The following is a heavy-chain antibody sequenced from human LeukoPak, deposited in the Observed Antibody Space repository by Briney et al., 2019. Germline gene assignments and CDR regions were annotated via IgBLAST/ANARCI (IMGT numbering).Heavy chain of an antibody. CDR3: ARVSGLRVGALDY. CDR2: IYYSGST. V-gene: IGHV4-59*01. CDR1: GVSISSYY. Sequence: TASETLSLTCTVSGVSISSYYWSWIRQPPGKGLEWIGYIYYSGSTNYNPSLKSRVTISVDTSKNQFSLKLSSVTAADTAVYYCARVSGLRVGALDYWGQGTLVTVSS. D-gene: IGHD1-26*01. J-gene: IGHJ4*02.